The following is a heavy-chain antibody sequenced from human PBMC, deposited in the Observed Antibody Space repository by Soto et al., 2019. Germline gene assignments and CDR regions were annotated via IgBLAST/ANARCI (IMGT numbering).Heavy chain of an antibody. V-gene: IGHV3-23*01. J-gene: IGHJ4*02. CDR1: GFTVSSYA. CDR3: AKDGLGAYSYGSYYFAY. Sequence: GGPLRLSCAASGFTVSSYAMSWFRQAPGKGLEWVSTISGSGGSTYYADSVKGRFTISRDNSKNTLYLQMNSLRAEDTAVYYCAKDGLGAYSYGSYYFAYWGQGTLVTVSS. D-gene: IGHD5-18*01. CDR2: ISGSGGST.